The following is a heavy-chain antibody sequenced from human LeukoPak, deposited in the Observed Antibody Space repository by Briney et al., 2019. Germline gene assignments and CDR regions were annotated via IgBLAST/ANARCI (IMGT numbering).Heavy chain of an antibody. Sequence: SETLSLTCTVSGGSISSSSYYWGWIRQPPGKGLEWIGSIYYSGSTYYNPSLKSRVTISVDTSKNQFSLKLSSVTAADTAVYFWPRTAYDILTGYYNVDYWSQGTLVTVSS. CDR2: IYYSGST. CDR1: GGSISSSSYY. CDR3: PRTAYDILTGYYNVDY. J-gene: IGHJ4*02. D-gene: IGHD3-9*01. V-gene: IGHV4-39*01.